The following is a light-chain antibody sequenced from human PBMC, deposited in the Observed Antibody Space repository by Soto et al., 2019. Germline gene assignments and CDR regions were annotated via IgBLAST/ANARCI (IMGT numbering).Light chain of an antibody. Sequence: ILMAQSLASLSVSPGERATPSCRASQSISSSYLGWYQQKPGQAPRLLIYGASSRATGIPDRFSGSGSGTDFTLTISSLEPEDFAVYYCKQYGSLSWTFGQGTKVDIK. CDR2: GAS. V-gene: IGKV3-20*01. J-gene: IGKJ1*01. CDR1: QSISSSY. CDR3: KQYGSLSWT.